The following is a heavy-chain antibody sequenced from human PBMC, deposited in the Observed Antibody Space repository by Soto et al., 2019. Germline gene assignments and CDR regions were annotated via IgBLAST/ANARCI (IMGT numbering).Heavy chain of an antibody. CDR2: ISSSSSYI. Sequence: GGSLRLPCAASGFSLSSYSTNWVRQAPGKGLEWVSSISSSSSYIYYADSVKGRFTISRDNAKNSLYLQMNSLRAEDTAVYDCARDISTPKFGVVIDDWGQGTLVTVSA. CDR3: ARDISTPKFGVVIDD. CDR1: GFSLSSYS. V-gene: IGHV3-21*01. J-gene: IGHJ4*02. D-gene: IGHD3-3*01.